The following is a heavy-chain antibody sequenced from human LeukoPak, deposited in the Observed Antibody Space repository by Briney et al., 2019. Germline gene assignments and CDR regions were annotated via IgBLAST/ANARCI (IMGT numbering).Heavy chain of an antibody. J-gene: IGHJ4*02. Sequence: PSETLSLTCTVAGGSISSYYWSWIRQPAGKGLEWIGRIYTSGSTNYNPSLKSRVTMSVDTSKNQFSLKLSSVTAADTAVYYCARDREEIVDGVYFDYWGQGTLVTVSS. V-gene: IGHV4-4*07. CDR2: IYTSGST. CDR1: GGSISSYY. D-gene: IGHD2-15*01. CDR3: ARDREEIVDGVYFDY.